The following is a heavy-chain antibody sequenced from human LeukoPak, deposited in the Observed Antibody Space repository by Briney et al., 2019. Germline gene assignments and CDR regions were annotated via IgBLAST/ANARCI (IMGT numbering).Heavy chain of an antibody. V-gene: IGHV3-23*01. CDR3: AKDLLAATIDYYFDY. CDR2: ISGSGGRT. J-gene: IGHJ4*02. D-gene: IGHD5-12*01. Sequence: GSLRISCAASGFTFSSYAMSWVRQAPGKGLEWVSVISGSGGRTYYADSVKGRFTISRDNSKSTLYVQMNSLRAEDTAVYYCAKDLLAATIDYYFDYWGQGTLVTVSS. CDR1: GFTFSSYA.